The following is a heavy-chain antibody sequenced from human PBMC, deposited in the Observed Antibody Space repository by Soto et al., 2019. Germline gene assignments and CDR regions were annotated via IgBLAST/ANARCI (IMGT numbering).Heavy chain of an antibody. J-gene: IGHJ6*02. V-gene: IGHV3-23*03. CDR3: ATLRVLQHLLYQRAHGTDV. CDR1: GFTFSSFP. Sequence: GGSLRLSCSASGFTFSSFPMSWVRQAPGKGLEWVSVIQSGGYGTYYADSVKGRFTISRDNSNNTLFLQMNSLRAEDTALYYCATLRVLQHLLYQRAHGTDVWGQGTTVTVSS. CDR2: IQSGGYGT. D-gene: IGHD3-3*01.